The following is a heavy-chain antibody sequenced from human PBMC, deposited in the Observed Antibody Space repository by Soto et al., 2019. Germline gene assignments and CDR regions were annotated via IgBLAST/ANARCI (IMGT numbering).Heavy chain of an antibody. CDR1: GFTFDDYA. CDR2: ISWNSGSI. V-gene: IGHV3-9*01. J-gene: IGHJ2*01. Sequence: EVQLVESGGGLVQPGRSLRLSCAASGFTFDDYAMHWVRQAPGKGLERVSGISWNSGSIGYADSVKGRFTISRDNAKNSLYLQMNSLRAEDTALYYCAKDRLYNEPYWYFDLWGRGTLVTVSS. D-gene: IGHD1-1*01. CDR3: AKDRLYNEPYWYFDL.